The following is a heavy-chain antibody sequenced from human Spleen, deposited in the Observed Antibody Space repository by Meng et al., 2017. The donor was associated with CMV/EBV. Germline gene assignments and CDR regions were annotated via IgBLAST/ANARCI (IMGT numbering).Heavy chain of an antibody. CDR1: GGSFSGYY. D-gene: IGHD6-13*01. V-gene: IGHV4-34*01. CDR3: ARGLRYSSRGSRFDP. Sequence: GSLRLSCAVYGGSFSGYYWSWIRQPPGKGLEWIGEINHSGSTNYNPSLKSRVTISVDTSKNQFSLKLSSVTAADTAVYYCARGLRYSSRGSRFDPWGQGTLVTVSS. J-gene: IGHJ5*02. CDR2: INHSGST.